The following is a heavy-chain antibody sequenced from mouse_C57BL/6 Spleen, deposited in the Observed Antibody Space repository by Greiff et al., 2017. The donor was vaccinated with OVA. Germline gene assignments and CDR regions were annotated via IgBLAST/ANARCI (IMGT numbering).Heavy chain of an antibody. CDR2: IYPSDSET. CDR1: GYTFTSYW. V-gene: IGHV1-61*01. J-gene: IGHJ4*01. Sequence: QVQLKQPGAELVRPGSSVKLSCKASGYTFTSYWMAWVKQRPGQGLEWIGNIYPSDSETHYNQKFKDKATLTVDKSSSTAYMQLSSLTSEDSAVYYCARSPYAMDYWGQGTSVTVSS. CDR3: ARSPYAMDY.